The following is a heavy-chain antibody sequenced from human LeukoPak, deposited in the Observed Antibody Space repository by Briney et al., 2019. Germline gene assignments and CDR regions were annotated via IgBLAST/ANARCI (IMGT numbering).Heavy chain of an antibody. J-gene: IGHJ3*02. Sequence: AGGSLRLSCAASGFTFSSYGMSWVRQAPGKGLEWVSGISSNGGSTYYADSVKGRFTISRDNSKKTLHLQMNSLRTEDTAVYHCAKGRYYYDNSDAFEIWGQGTMVTVSS. V-gene: IGHV3-23*01. CDR2: ISSNGGST. CDR3: AKGRYYYDNSDAFEI. D-gene: IGHD3-22*01. CDR1: GFTFSSYG.